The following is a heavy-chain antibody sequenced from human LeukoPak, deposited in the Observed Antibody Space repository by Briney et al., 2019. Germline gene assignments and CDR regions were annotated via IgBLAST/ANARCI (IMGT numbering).Heavy chain of an antibody. D-gene: IGHD6-19*01. J-gene: IGHJ5*02. Sequence: GGSLRLSCAASGFTFSTYSMNWVRQAPGKGLEWVSSISSSSSYIYYADSVKGRFTISRDNAKNSLYLQMNSLRAEDTAVYYCARGTVAGPRGFDPWGQGTLVTVSS. CDR1: GFTFSTYS. CDR3: ARGTVAGPRGFDP. CDR2: ISSSSSYI. V-gene: IGHV3-21*01.